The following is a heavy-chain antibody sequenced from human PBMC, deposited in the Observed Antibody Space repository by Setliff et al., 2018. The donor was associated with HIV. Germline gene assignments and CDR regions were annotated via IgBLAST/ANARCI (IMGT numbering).Heavy chain of an antibody. CDR1: GYTFPTYG. D-gene: IGHD6-19*01. J-gene: IGHJ6*02. CDR2: ISPYNGHT. V-gene: IGHV1-18*01. CDR3: ARLGSGWSDSYYYAMDV. Sequence: ASVKVSCKTSGYTFPTYGISWVRQTPGHGLEWMGWISPYNGHTKYAQTFQGRVTMTIDTSTNSAYMELRSLRSDDTAVYFCARLGSGWSDSYYYAMDVWGQGTTVTVSS.